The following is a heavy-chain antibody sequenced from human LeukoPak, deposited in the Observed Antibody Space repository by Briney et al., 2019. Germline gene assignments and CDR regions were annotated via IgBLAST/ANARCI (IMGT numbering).Heavy chain of an antibody. CDR2: IYYSGST. D-gene: IGHD6-19*01. CDR1: GGSISSGGYS. Sequence: SQTLSLTCAVSGGSISSGGYSWSWIRQPPGKGLEWIGYIYYSGSTNYNPSLKSRVTISVDTSKNQFSLKLSSVTAADTAVYYCARSEWLVRDDAFDIWGQGTMVTVSS. V-gene: IGHV4-61*08. J-gene: IGHJ3*02. CDR3: ARSEWLVRDDAFDI.